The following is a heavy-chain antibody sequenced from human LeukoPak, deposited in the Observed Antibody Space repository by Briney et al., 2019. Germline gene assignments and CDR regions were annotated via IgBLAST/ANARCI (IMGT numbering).Heavy chain of an antibody. Sequence: SETLSLTCTVSGVSISGYYWSWIRQPPGKGLEWIGFIYYTGDTKYNPSLKSRLTISVDTSKNQFSLKVSSVTAADTAVYYCVRSKSGTYGWFDPWGQGTLVTVSS. CDR1: GVSISGYY. J-gene: IGHJ5*02. V-gene: IGHV4-59*01. D-gene: IGHD4-17*01. CDR3: VRSKSGTYGWFDP. CDR2: IYYTGDT.